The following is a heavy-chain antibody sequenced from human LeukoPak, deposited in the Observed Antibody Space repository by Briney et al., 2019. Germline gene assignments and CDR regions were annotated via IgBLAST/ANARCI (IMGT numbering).Heavy chain of an antibody. J-gene: IGHJ6*03. CDR1: GYTFTSYD. CDR2: MNPNSGNT. D-gene: IGHD6-13*01. V-gene: IGHV1-8*03. Sequence: ASVKVSCKASGYTFTSYDINWVRQATGQGLEWMGWMNPNSGNTGYAQKFQGRVTITADESTSTAYMELSSLRSEDTAVYYCARRGDSSSWYGGDYYYMDVWGKGTTVTISS. CDR3: ARRGDSSSWYGGDYYYMDV.